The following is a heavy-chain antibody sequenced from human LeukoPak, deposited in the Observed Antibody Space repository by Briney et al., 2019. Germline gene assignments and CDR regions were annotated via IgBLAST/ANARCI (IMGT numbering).Heavy chain of an antibody. Sequence: SETLSLTCTVSRGSISSSSYYWGWIRQPPGKGLEWIGSIYYSGNTYYNPSLKSRVTISVDTSKNQFSLKLSSVTAADTAVYYCARRRLGETTTANWFDSWGQGTLVTVSS. V-gene: IGHV4-39*01. CDR3: ARRRLGETTTANWFDS. D-gene: IGHD4-17*01. J-gene: IGHJ5*01. CDR2: IYYSGNT. CDR1: RGSISSSSYY.